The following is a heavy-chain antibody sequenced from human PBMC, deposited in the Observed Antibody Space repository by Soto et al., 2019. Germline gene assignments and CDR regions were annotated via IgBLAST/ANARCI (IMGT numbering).Heavy chain of an antibody. CDR2: ITPYNGNT. D-gene: IGHD2-21*01. CDR1: GYTFANYG. V-gene: IGHV1-18*01. CDR3: AKGEGFLDY. Sequence: QVPLVQSGAEVKQPGASVKVSCKASGYTFANYGISWVRQAPGQGLEWMGWITPYNGNTNYAQNLQGRLTMTTDTSTSTAYMELRSLRSDDTAVYYCAKGEGFLDYWGQGTLVTVSS. J-gene: IGHJ4*02.